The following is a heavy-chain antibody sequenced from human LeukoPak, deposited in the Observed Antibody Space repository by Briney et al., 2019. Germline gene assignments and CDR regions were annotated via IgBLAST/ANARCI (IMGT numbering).Heavy chain of an antibody. CDR2: ISYDGSNK. CDR1: GFTFSSYA. D-gene: IGHD4-17*01. Sequence: GRSLRLPCAASGFTFSSYAMHWVRQAPGKGLEWVAVISYDGSNKYYADSVKGRFTISRDNSKNTLYLQMNSLRPEDTAVYYCARDGPDYGDFDYWGQGTLVTVSS. CDR3: ARDGPDYGDFDY. J-gene: IGHJ4*02. V-gene: IGHV3-30*04.